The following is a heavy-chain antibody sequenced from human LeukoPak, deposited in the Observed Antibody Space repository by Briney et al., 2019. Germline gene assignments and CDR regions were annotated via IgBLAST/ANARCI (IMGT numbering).Heavy chain of an antibody. CDR1: GGSFSGYY. D-gene: IGHD3-10*01. J-gene: IGHJ4*02. V-gene: IGHV4-34*01. CDR2: INHSGST. Sequence: PSETLSLTCAVYGGSFSGYYWSWIRQPPGKGLEWIGEINHSGSTNYNPSLKSRVTISVDTSKNQFSLKLSSVTAADTAVYYCARVGVRGVSIYFDYWGQGTLVTVSS. CDR3: ARVGVRGVSIYFDY.